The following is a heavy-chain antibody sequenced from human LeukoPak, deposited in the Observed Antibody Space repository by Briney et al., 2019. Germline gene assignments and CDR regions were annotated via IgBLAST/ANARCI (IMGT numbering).Heavy chain of an antibody. CDR2: TYYRSKWYI. V-gene: IGHV6-1*01. Sequence: SQTLSLTCAISEDSVSSNSAAWNWIRQSPSRGLEWLGRTYYRSKWYIEYAVSMKGRITINPDTTKNQFSLQLHSMTPEDTAVYYCARTTGYFDSWGQGTLVTVSS. J-gene: IGHJ4*02. D-gene: IGHD4-17*01. CDR3: ARTTGYFDS. CDR1: EDSVSSNSAA.